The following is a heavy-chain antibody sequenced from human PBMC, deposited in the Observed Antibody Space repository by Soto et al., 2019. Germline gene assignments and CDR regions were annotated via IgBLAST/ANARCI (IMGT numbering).Heavy chain of an antibody. CDR2: IIPMFGTA. CDR1: GGSFSSYV. J-gene: IGHJ5*02. D-gene: IGHD2-21*02. CDR3: ATSSRKHCRGDTCFENWFAP. V-gene: IGHV1-69*01. Sequence: QVHLVQSGAEVKQPGSSVRVSCKASGGSFSSYVISWVRQAPGQGLEWMGGIIPMFGTANYEQRFQGRLTINADERTNTAYMEMSTLSSEDSAVYYCATSSRKHCRGDTCFENWFAPWGQGTRVTVSS.